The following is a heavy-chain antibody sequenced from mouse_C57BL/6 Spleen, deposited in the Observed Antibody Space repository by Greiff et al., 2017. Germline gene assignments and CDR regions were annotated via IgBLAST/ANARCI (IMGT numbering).Heavy chain of an antibody. Sequence: EVKLVESGPGMVKPSQSLSLTCTVTGYSITSGYDWHWIRHFPGNKLEWMGYISYSGSTNYNPSLKSRISITHDTSKNHFFLKLNSVTTEDTATYYCARGDFTGPYFDYWGQGTTLTVSS. D-gene: IGHD4-1*01. J-gene: IGHJ2*01. CDR3: ARGDFTGPYFDY. CDR2: ISYSGST. V-gene: IGHV3-1*01. CDR1: GYSITSGYD.